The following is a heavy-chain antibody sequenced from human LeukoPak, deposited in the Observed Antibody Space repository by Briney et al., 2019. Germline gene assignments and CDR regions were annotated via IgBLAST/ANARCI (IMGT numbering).Heavy chain of an antibody. CDR3: ARSTVTQES. CDR2: IYYSGST. V-gene: IGHV4-39*07. Sequence: SETLSLTCTVSGGSISSSGFYWGWIRQPPGKGLEWIGNIYYSGSTYYNPSLKSRVTISVDTSKNQFSLKLSSVTAADTAVYYCARSTVTQESWGQGTLVTVSS. D-gene: IGHD4-17*01. CDR1: GGSISSSGFY. J-gene: IGHJ5*02.